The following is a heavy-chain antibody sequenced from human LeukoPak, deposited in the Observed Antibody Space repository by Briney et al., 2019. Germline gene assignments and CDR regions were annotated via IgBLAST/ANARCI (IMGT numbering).Heavy chain of an antibody. CDR2: ISYDGSDK. Sequence: GGSLRLSCTASGFTFSSYAIHWVRQAPGKGLEWVALISYDGSDKYYADSVKGRFTISRDNSKNTLYLQMNNLRSEDTAVYYCPRDPGSLEFYYYMDVWGKGTTVTVSS. V-gene: IGHV3-30*04. CDR3: PRDPGSLEFYYYMDV. CDR1: GFTFSSYA. J-gene: IGHJ6*03. D-gene: IGHD3-3*01.